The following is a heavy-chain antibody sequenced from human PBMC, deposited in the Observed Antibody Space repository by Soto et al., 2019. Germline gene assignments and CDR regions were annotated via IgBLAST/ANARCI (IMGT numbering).Heavy chain of an antibody. J-gene: IGHJ5*02. CDR3: PRSTLTARPARFDP. CDR1: GFTFSSYA. D-gene: IGHD6-6*01. Sequence: QVQLVESGGGVVQPGRSLRLSCAASGFTFSSYAMHWVRQAPGKGLEWVAVISFDGGNKYYADSVKGRFTISRDNSKNTLQLQMNTLRAGDKAAYFCPRSTLTARPARFDPWGQGTLVTVSS. CDR2: ISFDGGNK. V-gene: IGHV3-30-3*01.